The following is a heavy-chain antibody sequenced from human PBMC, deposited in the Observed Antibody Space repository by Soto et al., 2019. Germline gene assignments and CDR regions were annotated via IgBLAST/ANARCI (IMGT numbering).Heavy chain of an antibody. D-gene: IGHD4-17*01. CDR3: AKGRTKGDYGDYLYYFDY. Sequence: PGGSLRLSCAASGFTFSSYAMSWVRQAPGKGLEWVSAISGSGGSTYYADSVKGRFTISRDNSKNTLYLQMNSLGAEDTAVYYCAKGRTKGDYGDYLYYFDYWGQGTLVTVSS. V-gene: IGHV3-23*01. CDR1: GFTFSSYA. J-gene: IGHJ4*02. CDR2: ISGSGGST.